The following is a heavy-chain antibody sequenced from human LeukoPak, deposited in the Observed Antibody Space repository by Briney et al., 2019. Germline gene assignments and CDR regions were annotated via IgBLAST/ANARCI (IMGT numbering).Heavy chain of an antibody. CDR1: GFTVTSSY. Sequence: GGSLRLSCAASGFTVTSSYMSWVRQAPGKGLECVSVIYSGGNAFFADSVKDRFTVSRDDSKNTLYLQMNSLRAEDTAVYYCARRSYFDDSGRFDYWGQGALVTVSS. D-gene: IGHD3-22*01. CDR3: ARRSYFDDSGRFDY. V-gene: IGHV3-53*01. J-gene: IGHJ4*02. CDR2: IYSGGNA.